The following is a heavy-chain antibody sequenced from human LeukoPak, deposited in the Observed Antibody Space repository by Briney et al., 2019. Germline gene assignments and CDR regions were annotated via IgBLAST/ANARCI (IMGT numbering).Heavy chain of an antibody. CDR2: IRSKAYGGTT. D-gene: IGHD3-16*01. CDR1: GFTFGDYA. Sequence: GGSLRLSCTASGFTFGDYAMSWVRQAPGKGLEWVGFIRSKAYGGTTEYAASVKGRFTISRDDSKSIAYLQMNSLKTEDTAVYSCTRGMGVYWGQGTLVTVSS. CDR3: TRGMGVY. J-gene: IGHJ4*02. V-gene: IGHV3-49*04.